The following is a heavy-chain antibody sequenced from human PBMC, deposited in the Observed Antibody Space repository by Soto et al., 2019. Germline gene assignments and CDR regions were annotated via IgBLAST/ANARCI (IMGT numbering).Heavy chain of an antibody. CDR3: ARGDATKIVVTTYYAMDV. D-gene: IGHD3-22*01. Sequence: QVQLVKSGAEVKKPGSSVKVSCTAYGGSLSNFGISWVRQAPGQGLEWMGAIIPVFGTPNYAQKFQDRVTINADESTTTVYMEVRCLTSEDTAVYYCARGDATKIVVTTYYAMDVWGQGTTVTVSS. CDR2: IIPVFGTP. V-gene: IGHV1-69*12. CDR1: GGSLSNFG. J-gene: IGHJ6*02.